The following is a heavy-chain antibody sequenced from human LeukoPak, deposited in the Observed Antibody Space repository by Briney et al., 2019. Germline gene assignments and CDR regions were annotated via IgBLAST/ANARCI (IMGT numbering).Heavy chain of an antibody. J-gene: IGHJ6*04. CDR1: GYTFTSYY. V-gene: IGHV1-46*01. D-gene: IGHD2-2*01. CDR2: INPSGGST. Sequence: ASVKDSCKASGYTFTSYYMHWVRQAPGQGLEWMGIINPSGGSTSYAQKFQGRVTMTRDTSTSTVYMELSSLRSEDTAVYYCARDGVVVPAAMREEKYYYYYGMDVWGKGTTVTVSS. CDR3: ARDGVVVPAAMREEKYYYYYGMDV.